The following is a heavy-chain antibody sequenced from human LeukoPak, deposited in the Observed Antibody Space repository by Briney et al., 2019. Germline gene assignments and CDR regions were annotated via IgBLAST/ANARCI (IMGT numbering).Heavy chain of an antibody. J-gene: IGHJ4*02. V-gene: IGHV4-59*01. CDR1: GGSISGYY. D-gene: IGHD3-22*01. CDR2: VSYSGST. Sequence: SETLSLTRTVSGGSISGYYWSWIRQPPGKGLEWIGYVSYSGSTNYNPSLKSRVTMSVDTSKNQVSLKLRSVTTADTAVYYCARRNPSDSSGYYYAFDYWGQGTLVTVSS. CDR3: ARRNPSDSSGYYYAFDY.